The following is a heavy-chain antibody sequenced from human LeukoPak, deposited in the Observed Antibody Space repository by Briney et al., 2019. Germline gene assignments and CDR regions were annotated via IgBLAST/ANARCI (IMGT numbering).Heavy chain of an antibody. Sequence: GGSLRLSCAASGFTFSSYGMHWVRQAPGKGLEWVAVIWYDGGNKYYADSVKGRFTISRDNSKNTLYLQMNSLRAEDTAVYYCARGMQLWSLTPDYWGQGTLVTVSS. V-gene: IGHV3-33*01. D-gene: IGHD5-18*01. CDR2: IWYDGGNK. CDR1: GFTFSSYG. CDR3: ARGMQLWSLTPDY. J-gene: IGHJ4*02.